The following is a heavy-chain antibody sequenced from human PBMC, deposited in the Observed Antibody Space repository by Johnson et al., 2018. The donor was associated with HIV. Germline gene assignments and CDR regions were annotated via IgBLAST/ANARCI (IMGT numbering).Heavy chain of an antibody. CDR2: ISYDGSEK. V-gene: IGHV3-30*04. Sequence: QVQLVESGGGVVQPGRSLRLSCAASGFTFSSYAMHWVRQAPGKGLEWVAVISYDGSEKYYADSVKGRFTISRDNAKNTLYLQMNSLRAEDTAVYYCAREVDAFDIWGQGTMVTVSS. J-gene: IGHJ3*02. CDR1: GFTFSSYA. CDR3: AREVDAFDI.